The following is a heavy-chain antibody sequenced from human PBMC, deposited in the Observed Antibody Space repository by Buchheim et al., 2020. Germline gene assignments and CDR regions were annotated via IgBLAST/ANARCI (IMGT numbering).Heavy chain of an antibody. Sequence: QVQLVESGGGLVKPGGSLRLSCVASGFTFSDYYMSWIRQAPGKGLEWVSYISSSGSTIYYADSVKGRFTIYRDNAKNSLYLQMNSLRAEDTAVYYCARARKGYCSSTSCPPRGFDPWGQGTL. CDR2: ISSSGSTI. J-gene: IGHJ5*02. D-gene: IGHD2-2*01. V-gene: IGHV3-11*01. CDR1: GFTFSDYY. CDR3: ARARKGYCSSTSCPPRGFDP.